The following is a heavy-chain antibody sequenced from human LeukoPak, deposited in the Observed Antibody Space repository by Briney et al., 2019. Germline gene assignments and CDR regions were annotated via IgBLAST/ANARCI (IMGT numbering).Heavy chain of an antibody. CDR3: ATAPRGGDYEDY. V-gene: IGHV3-33*01. D-gene: IGHD4-17*01. J-gene: IGHJ4*02. CDR1: AFTSSNYG. CDR2: IWYAGSNK. Sequence: GGSLRLSCAASAFTSSNYGMHWVRQAPGKGLEWVAVIWYAGSNKYYAGSVKGRFTISRDNSKNTLSLQMNSLRAEDTAVYYCATAPRGGDYEDYWGQGTLVTVSS.